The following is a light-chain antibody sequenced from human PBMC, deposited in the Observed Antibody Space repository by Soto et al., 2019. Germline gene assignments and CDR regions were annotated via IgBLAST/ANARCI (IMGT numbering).Light chain of an antibody. V-gene: IGKV1-39*01. CDR1: QSIDNN. J-gene: IGKJ1*01. CDR2: ETS. Sequence: DIHMTQSQSSLSAAVVYRLTITCRASQSIDNNLNWYQQKPGKAPKLLIYETSILQSGVPSRFSGSGSGTDFTLTISSLQPEDFATYYCQQSYSSPPTFGQGTKVDIK. CDR3: QQSYSSPPT.